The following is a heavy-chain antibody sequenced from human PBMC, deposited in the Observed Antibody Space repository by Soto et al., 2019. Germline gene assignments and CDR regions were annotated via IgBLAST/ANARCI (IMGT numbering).Heavy chain of an antibody. D-gene: IGHD4-17*01. V-gene: IGHV3-21*01. CDR1: GFTFSSYS. CDR2: ISSSSSYI. Sequence: EVQLVESGGGLVTPGGSLRLSCAASGFTFSSYSMNWVRQAPGKGLEWVSSISSSSSYIYYADSVKGRFTISRDNAKNSLYLQMNSLRAEDTAVYYCARERVYDTVTFDYWGQGTLVTVSS. J-gene: IGHJ4*02. CDR3: ARERVYDTVTFDY.